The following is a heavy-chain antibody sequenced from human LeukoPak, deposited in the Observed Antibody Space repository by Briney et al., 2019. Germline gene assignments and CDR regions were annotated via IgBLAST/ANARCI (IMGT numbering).Heavy chain of an antibody. CDR1: GFTFSSYW. CDR2: INQDGSEK. J-gene: IGHJ4*02. D-gene: IGHD5-18*01. Sequence: RPGGSLRLSCVASGFTFSSYWLSWVRQAPGKGLEWVAKINQDGSEKYYVDSVKGRFTISRDNSKNSLYLQMNSLRTEDTALYYCAKGRYRLIDYWGQGTLVTVSS. CDR3: AKGRYRLIDY. V-gene: IGHV3-7*03.